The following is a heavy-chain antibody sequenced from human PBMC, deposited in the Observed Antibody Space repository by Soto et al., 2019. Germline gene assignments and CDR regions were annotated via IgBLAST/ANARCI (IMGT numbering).Heavy chain of an antibody. Sequence: FGTLSLTCGVYCGAFRGYYWSWVRPPPGEGVGGVGEINHSGSTNYNPSLKSRVTISVATSKNQFSLKLSSVTAADTAVYYCARVSGYYYDSSGTLTDYWGQGTLVTVSS. CDR1: CGAFRGYY. CDR3: ARVSGYYYDSSGTLTDY. J-gene: IGHJ4*02. CDR2: INHSGST. D-gene: IGHD3-22*01. V-gene: IGHV4-34*01.